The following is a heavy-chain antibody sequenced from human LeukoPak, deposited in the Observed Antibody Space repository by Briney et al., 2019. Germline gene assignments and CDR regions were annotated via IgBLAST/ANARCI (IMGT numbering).Heavy chain of an antibody. CDR2: INPNSGGT. J-gene: IGHJ4*02. V-gene: IGHV1-2*06. D-gene: IGHD3-10*01. CDR3: AGGHYYGSGSYDY. Sequence: ASVKISCKVSGYTFTDYYMHWVRQAPGQGLEWMGRINPNSGGTNYAQKFQGRVTMTRDTSISTAYMELSRLRSDDTAVYYCAGGHYYGSGSYDYWGQGTLVTVSS. CDR1: GYTFTDYY.